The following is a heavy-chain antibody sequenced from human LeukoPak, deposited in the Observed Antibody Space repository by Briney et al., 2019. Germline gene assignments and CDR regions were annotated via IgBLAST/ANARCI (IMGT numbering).Heavy chain of an antibody. J-gene: IGHJ5*02. D-gene: IGHD5-12*01. Sequence: GESLKISCKGSGYSFTSYWIGWVRQMPGKGLEWMGIIYPGASDTRYSPSFQGQVTISADKSISTAHLQWSSLKASDTAMYYCARNGYSGYDRGGWFDPWGQGTLVTVSS. V-gene: IGHV5-51*01. CDR2: IYPGASDT. CDR1: GYSFTSYW. CDR3: ARNGYSGYDRGGWFDP.